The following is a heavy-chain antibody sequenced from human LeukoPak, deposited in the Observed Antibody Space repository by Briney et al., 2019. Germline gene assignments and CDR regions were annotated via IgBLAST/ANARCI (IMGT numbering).Heavy chain of an antibody. D-gene: IGHD3-22*01. CDR2: IHTSGST. V-gene: IGHV4-4*07. J-gene: IGHJ3*02. Sequence: PSETLSLTCTVSGVSISSYYWSWIRQPAGKGLEWIGRIHTSGSTNYNPSLKSRVTMSVDTSENQFSLKLSSVTAADTAVYYCASLKNYYDSSGYLVTDAFDIWGQGTMVTVSS. CDR3: ASLKNYYDSSGYLVTDAFDI. CDR1: GVSISSYY.